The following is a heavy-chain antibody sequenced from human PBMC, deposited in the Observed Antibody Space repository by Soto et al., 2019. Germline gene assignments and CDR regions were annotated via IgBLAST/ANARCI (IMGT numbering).Heavy chain of an antibody. CDR2: IKSKTDGGAT. D-gene: IGHD6-19*01. CDR3: TKEMRHRSSGWYGPFDI. J-gene: IGHJ3*02. V-gene: IGHV3-15*01. CDR1: GFTVTNAW. Sequence: PGGSLRLSCAASGFTVTNAWMNWVRRAPGKGLEWVGRIKSKTDGGATDFPAPVKGRFTISRDDSKNTLFLQMPSLKTEDTAMYYCTKEMRHRSSGWYGPFDIWGQGIMVTVSS.